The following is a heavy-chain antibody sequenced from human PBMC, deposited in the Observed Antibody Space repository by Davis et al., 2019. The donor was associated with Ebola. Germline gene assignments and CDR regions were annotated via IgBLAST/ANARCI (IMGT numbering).Heavy chain of an antibody. CDR3: ARGHNYGFEY. J-gene: IGHJ4*02. D-gene: IGHD5-18*01. Sequence: ASVKVSCKASGYTFTDYNIHWMQQAPGQGREWLGRVILKSGATNYAQKFQGRVTMTRDTSISTAYMELSRLTSDDTAVYYCARGHNYGFEYWGQGTLVTVSS. CDR1: GYTFTDYN. V-gene: IGHV1-2*06. CDR2: VILKSGAT.